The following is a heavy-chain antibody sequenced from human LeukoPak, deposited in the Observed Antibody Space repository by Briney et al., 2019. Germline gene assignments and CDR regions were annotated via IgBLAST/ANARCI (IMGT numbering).Heavy chain of an antibody. CDR3: AKDWSIQLRYFDWLCDY. D-gene: IGHD3-9*01. CDR1: GFTFTSSA. V-gene: IGHV1-58*02. CDR2: IVVGSGNT. J-gene: IGHJ4*02. Sequence: SVKVSCKASGFTFTSSAMQWVRQARGQRLEWIGWIVVGSGNTNYAQKFQGRVTITRNTSISTAYMELSSLRSEDTAVYYCAKDWSIQLRYFDWLCDYWGQGTLVTVSS.